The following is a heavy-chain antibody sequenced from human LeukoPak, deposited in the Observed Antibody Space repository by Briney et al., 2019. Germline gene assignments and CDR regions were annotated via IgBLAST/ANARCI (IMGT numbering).Heavy chain of an antibody. Sequence: PGGSLRLSCAASGFTFSSYSMNWVRQAPGKGLEWVSYISSSSTTIYFADSVKGRFTISRDNAKNSLYLQMNSLRDEDTAVYYCARRMGGELVAFDIRGQGTMVTVSS. J-gene: IGHJ3*02. D-gene: IGHD1-7*01. CDR1: GFTFSSYS. CDR3: ARRMGGELVAFDI. V-gene: IGHV3-48*02. CDR2: ISSSSTTI.